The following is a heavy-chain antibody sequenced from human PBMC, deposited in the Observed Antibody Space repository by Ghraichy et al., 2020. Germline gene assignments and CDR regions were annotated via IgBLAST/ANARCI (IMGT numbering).Heavy chain of an antibody. D-gene: IGHD2-2*01. CDR2: IYYSGSA. CDR1: GDSINSGGYY. CDR3: AGGVVPGAYDY. V-gene: IGHV4-31*03. J-gene: IGHJ4*02. Sequence: SETLSLTCSVSGDSINSGGYYWSWIRQHPGKGLEWIGYIYYSGSAFYNPSLKSRLTISLDTSKNQFSLKLTSVTAADTAVYFCAGGVVPGAYDYWGQGALVTVSS.